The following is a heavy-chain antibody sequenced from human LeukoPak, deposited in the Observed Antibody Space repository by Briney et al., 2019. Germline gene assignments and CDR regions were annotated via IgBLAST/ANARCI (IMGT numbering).Heavy chain of an antibody. J-gene: IGHJ4*02. CDR2: IYYSGNT. CDR3: ARDSSGYGPFDY. V-gene: IGHV4-30-4*01. CDR1: GGSISSADYS. Sequence: PSETLSLTCTVSGGSISSADYSWSWIRQPPGKGLEWIGYIYYSGNTYRNPSLKSRLSISVDTSKNQFSLRLSSVTAADTAVYYCARDSSGYGPFDYWGQGTLVTVSS. D-gene: IGHD3-22*01.